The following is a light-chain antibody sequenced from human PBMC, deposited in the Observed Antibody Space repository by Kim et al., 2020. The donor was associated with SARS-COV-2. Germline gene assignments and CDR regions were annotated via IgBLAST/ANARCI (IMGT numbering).Light chain of an antibody. Sequence: DIVMTQSPDSLALSLGERATINCKAGQSILYSSNNKNYLAWYQQKPGQPPKPLIYWVSARESGVPDRFSGSGSGTYFTLTITNVQAEDVAVYYCQQYYTLPLTFGGGTKLEIK. CDR3: QQYYTLPLT. V-gene: IGKV4-1*01. CDR1: QSILYSSNNKNY. CDR2: WVS. J-gene: IGKJ4*01.